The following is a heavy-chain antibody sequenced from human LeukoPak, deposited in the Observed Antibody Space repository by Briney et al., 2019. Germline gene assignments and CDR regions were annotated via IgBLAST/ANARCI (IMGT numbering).Heavy chain of an antibody. CDR2: INHSGST. CDR3: ARVGPAYYDSSGQNHDY. V-gene: IGHV4-34*01. D-gene: IGHD3-22*01. Sequence: SETLSLTCAVYGGSFSGYYWSWIRQPPGKGLEWIGEINHSGSTNYNPSLKSRVTISVATSKNQFSLKLSSVTAADTAVYYCARVGPAYYDSSGQNHDYWGQGTLVTVSS. J-gene: IGHJ4*02. CDR1: GGSFSGYY.